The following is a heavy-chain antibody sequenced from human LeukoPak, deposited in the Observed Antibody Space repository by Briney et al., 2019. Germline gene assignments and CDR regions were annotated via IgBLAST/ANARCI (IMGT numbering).Heavy chain of an antibody. CDR1: GYTFTGYY. J-gene: IGHJ4*02. V-gene: IGHV1-2*02. CDR2: INPHSGGT. Sequence: ASVKVSCKASGYTFTGYYMHWVRQAPGQGLEWMGWINPHSGGTDYAQKFQGRVTMTRDTSINTAYMELTRLRSDDTAVYHCARLCGGDCYSGLDYWDQGTLVTVSS. D-gene: IGHD2-21*01. CDR3: ARLCGGDCYSGLDY.